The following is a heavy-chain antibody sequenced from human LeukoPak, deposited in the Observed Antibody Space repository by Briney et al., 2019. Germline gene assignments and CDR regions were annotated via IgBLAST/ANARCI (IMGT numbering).Heavy chain of an antibody. CDR1: GFTFSSYW. CDR3: ASSVDYDILTGLDY. J-gene: IGHJ4*02. CDR2: INSDGSST. V-gene: IGHV3-74*01. Sequence: QPGGSLRLSCAASGFTFSSYWMHWVRQAPGKGLVWVSRINSDGSSTSYADSVKGRFTISRDNAKNTLYLQMNSLRAEDTAVYYRASSVDYDILTGLDYWGPGTLVTVSS. D-gene: IGHD3-9*01.